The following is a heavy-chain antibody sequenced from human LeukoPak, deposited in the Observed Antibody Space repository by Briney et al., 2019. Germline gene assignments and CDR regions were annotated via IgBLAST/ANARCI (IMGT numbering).Heavy chain of an antibody. CDR2: IYYSGST. Sequence: PSETLSLTCTVSGGSISSYYWSWIRQPPGKCLEWIGYIYYSGSTNYNPSLKSRVTISVDTYKNQFSLKLSSVTAADTAVYYCARDMQGRGGYFDYWGQGTLVTVSS. D-gene: IGHD2-2*01. V-gene: IGHV4-59*01. CDR3: ARDMQGRGGYFDY. CDR1: GGSISSYY. J-gene: IGHJ4*02.